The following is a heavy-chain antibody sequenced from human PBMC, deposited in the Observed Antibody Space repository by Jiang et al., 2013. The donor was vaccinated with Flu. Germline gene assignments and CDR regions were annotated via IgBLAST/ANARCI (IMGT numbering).Heavy chain of an antibody. CDR3: ALHRTSGWYTLDYFDF. J-gene: IGHJ4*02. Sequence: KPTQTLTLTCTFSGFSLSTRGVRVSWIRQPPGKALEWLARVDWDDHRFYSTSLKTRLTVSKDTSKNQVVLTMTNMDPVDTATYYCALHRTSGWYTLDYFDFWGQGTLVTV. CDR1: GFSLSTRGVR. V-gene: IGHV2-70*04. CDR2: VDWDDHR. D-gene: IGHD6-19*01.